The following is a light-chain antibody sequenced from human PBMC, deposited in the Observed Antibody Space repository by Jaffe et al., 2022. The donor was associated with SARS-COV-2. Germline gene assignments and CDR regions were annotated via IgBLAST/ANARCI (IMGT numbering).Light chain of an antibody. J-gene: IGKJ4*01. Sequence: VLTQSPATLSLSPGEGATLSCRASQSVSSSLAWYQQKPGQAPRLLIYQASNRATGIPARFSGSGSGTDFTLTISSLEPEDFAVYYCQQRSNWPPLTFGGGTKVEIK. CDR3: QQRSNWPPLT. CDR1: QSVSSS. CDR2: QAS. V-gene: IGKV3-11*01.